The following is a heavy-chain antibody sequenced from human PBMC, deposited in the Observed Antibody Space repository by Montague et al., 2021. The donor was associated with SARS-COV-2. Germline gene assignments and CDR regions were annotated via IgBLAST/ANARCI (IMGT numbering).Heavy chain of an antibody. CDR3: AREDDSGSYWLRGMDV. V-gene: IGHV4-61*02. J-gene: IGHJ6*02. Sequence: TLSLTCTVSGGSISSGSYYWTWIRQPAGKGLEWIGRICTSGSTNYNPPLKRRVTISVNRSKNQFSLKLSSVTAADTAVYYCAREDDSGSYWLRGMDVWGQGTTVTVSS. CDR1: GGSISSGSYY. D-gene: IGHD1-26*01. CDR2: ICTSGST.